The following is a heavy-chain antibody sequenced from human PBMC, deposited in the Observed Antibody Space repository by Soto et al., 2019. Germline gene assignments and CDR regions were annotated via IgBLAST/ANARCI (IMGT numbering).Heavy chain of an antibody. CDR1: RGAFNAHS. CDR2: IDHSGST. Sequence: SVPLSLPSPVPRGAFNAHSWTWIRQPPGKGLEWIGEIDHSGSTTYNLSLKSRITMSVDTSKNQFSLNVSSMTAADTAVYYCARGLRYSGMDVLGQGTTVTVSS. J-gene: IGHJ6*02. CDR3: ARGLRYSGMDV. V-gene: IGHV4-34*01.